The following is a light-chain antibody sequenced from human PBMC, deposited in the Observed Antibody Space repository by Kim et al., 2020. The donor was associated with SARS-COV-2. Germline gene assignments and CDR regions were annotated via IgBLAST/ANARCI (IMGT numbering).Light chain of an antibody. V-gene: IGKV3-15*01. CDR1: QSVISN. CDR2: GPS. CDR3: QQYNKWPYT. J-gene: IGKJ2*01. Sequence: CVSRGERTALSCRAGQSVISNLAWYQQKPGQAPRLLIYGPSTRATGIPARFSGSGSGTEFTLTISSLQSEDFAFYYCQQYNKWPYTFGQGTKLEI.